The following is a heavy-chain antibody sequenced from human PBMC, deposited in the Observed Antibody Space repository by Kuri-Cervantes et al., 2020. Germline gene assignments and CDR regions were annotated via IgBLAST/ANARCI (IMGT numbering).Heavy chain of an antibody. J-gene: IGHJ3*02. CDR3: ARSITMIVVGPGDAFDI. D-gene: IGHD3-22*01. CDR1: GFTINGHW. CDR2: INSDGSST. V-gene: IGHV3-74*03. Sequence: GGSLRLSCAASGFTINGHWMHWVRQAPGKGLVWVSRINSDGSSTSYAESVKGRVTISRDNAKNSLYLQMNSLRAEDTAVYYCARSITMIVVGPGDAFDIWGQGTMVTVSS.